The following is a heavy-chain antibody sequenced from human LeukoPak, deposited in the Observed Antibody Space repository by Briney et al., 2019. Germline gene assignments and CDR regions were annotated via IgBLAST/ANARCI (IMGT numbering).Heavy chain of an antibody. CDR1: EFTFSNYG. D-gene: IGHD3-22*01. Sequence: PGGSLRLSCAASEFTFSNYGMHWVRQAPGKGLEWVAFIRYDGSNKYYADFVRGRFTNSRDNSKNTLYLQMNSLRAEDTAVYYCAKDDYYDTSGYRDWGQGTLVTVSS. CDR2: IRYDGSNK. V-gene: IGHV3-30*02. CDR3: AKDDYYDTSGYRD. J-gene: IGHJ4*02.